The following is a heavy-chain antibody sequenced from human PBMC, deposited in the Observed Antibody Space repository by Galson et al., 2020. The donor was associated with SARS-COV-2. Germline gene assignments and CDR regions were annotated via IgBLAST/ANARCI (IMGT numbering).Heavy chain of an antibody. V-gene: IGHV3-23*01. CDR3: AKYSAAGYLAH. D-gene: IGHD6-13*01. Sequence: GGSLRLSCAASGFTFNSYAMEWVRQAPGKGLEWVSTITDSGSDTYYADSVKGRFTISRDNSKNMVFLQMNSLRAEDTAIYYCAKYSAAGYLAHWGQGTLVTVSS. J-gene: IGHJ4*02. CDR2: ITDSGSDT. CDR1: GFTFNSYA.